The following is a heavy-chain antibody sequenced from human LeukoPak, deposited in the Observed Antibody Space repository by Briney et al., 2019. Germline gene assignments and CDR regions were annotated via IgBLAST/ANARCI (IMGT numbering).Heavy chain of an antibody. CDR2: INPNSGGT. CDR3: ASSLGVYYYYGMDV. CDR1: GYTFTGYY. Sequence: ASVKVSCKASGYTFTGYYMHWVRQAPGQGLEWMGRINPNSGGTNYAQKFQGRVTMTRDTSISTAYMELSRLRSDDTAVYYRASSLGVYYYYGMDVWGQGTTVTVSS. J-gene: IGHJ6*02. D-gene: IGHD3-10*01. V-gene: IGHV1-2*06.